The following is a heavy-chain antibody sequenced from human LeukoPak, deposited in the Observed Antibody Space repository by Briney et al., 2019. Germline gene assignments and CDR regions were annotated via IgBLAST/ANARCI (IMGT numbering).Heavy chain of an antibody. CDR1: GASISTYY. V-gene: IGHV4-4*07. D-gene: IGHD2-21*01. J-gene: IGHJ2*01. Sequence: SETLSLTCTVSGASISTYYRSWIRQPAGKGLEWIGRMYTSGSTNYNPSLKSRVTMSVDTSKNQLSLKLSSVTAADTAVYFCARDNGGDYWYSDIWGRGTLVTVSS. CDR2: MYTSGST. CDR3: ARDNGGDYWYSDI.